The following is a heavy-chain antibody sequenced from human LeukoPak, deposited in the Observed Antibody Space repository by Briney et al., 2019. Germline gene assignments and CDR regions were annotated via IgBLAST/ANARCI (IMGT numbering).Heavy chain of an antibody. Sequence: GGSLRLSCAASGFTFSSYSMNWVRQAPGKGLEWVSYIISSGSSSTIYYADSVKGRFTISRDNAKNSLYLQMNSLRAEDTAVYYCARGIHYYDSSGQTSWGQGTLVTVSS. V-gene: IGHV3-48*01. D-gene: IGHD3-22*01. J-gene: IGHJ4*02. CDR1: GFTFSSYS. CDR2: IISSGSSSTI. CDR3: ARGIHYYDSSGQTS.